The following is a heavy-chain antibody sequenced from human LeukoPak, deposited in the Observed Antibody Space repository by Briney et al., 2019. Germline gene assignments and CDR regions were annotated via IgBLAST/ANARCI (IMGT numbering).Heavy chain of an antibody. CDR2: INSDGSTT. CDR1: GFTFSSYW. CDR3: ARETPWVRYDY. D-gene: IGHD3-16*02. V-gene: IGHV3-74*01. J-gene: IGHJ4*02. Sequence: PGGSLRLSCADSGFTFSSYWMHWVRQAPGKGLVWISRINSDGSTTNYADSVKGRFTISKDNAKNSLYLQMNSLRAEDTAVYYCARETPWVRYDYWGQGTLVTVSS.